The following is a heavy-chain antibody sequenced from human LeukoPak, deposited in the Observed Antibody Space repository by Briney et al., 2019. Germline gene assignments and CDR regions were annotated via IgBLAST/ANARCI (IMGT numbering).Heavy chain of an antibody. CDR2: INPNSGGT. J-gene: IGHJ4*02. CDR1: GYTFTSYY. D-gene: IGHD5-18*01. Sequence: ASVKVSCKASGYTFTSYYMHWVRQAPGQGLEWMGWINPNSGGTNYAQKFQGRITMTRDTSISTAYMDLSRLRSDDTAVYYCARDSSVDTENDYWGQGTLVTVSS. CDR3: ARDSSVDTENDY. V-gene: IGHV1-2*02.